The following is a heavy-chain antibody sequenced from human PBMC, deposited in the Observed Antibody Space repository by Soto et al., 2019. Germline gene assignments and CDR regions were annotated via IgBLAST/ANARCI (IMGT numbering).Heavy chain of an antibody. V-gene: IGHV3-23*01. Sequence: EVQLLESGGDLVQPGGSLRLSCAASGFTFGSYAMIWVRQAPGKGLVWVSTISSSGDSAYYADSVKGRFTVSRDNSMNTLYSQMNSLRAEDTAVYYCAKSDTALSYGFDPWGQGTVVTVSS. CDR2: ISSSGDSA. CDR1: GFTFGSYA. J-gene: IGHJ5*02. CDR3: AKSDTALSYGFDP. D-gene: IGHD5-18*01.